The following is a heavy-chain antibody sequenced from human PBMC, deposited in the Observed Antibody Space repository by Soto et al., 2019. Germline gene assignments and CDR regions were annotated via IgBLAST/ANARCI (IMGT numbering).Heavy chain of an antibody. J-gene: IGHJ4*02. CDR2: ISGSGGST. D-gene: IGHD3-22*01. V-gene: IGHV3-23*01. Sequence: PGGSLRLSCAASGFTFSSYAMSWVRQAPGKGLEWVSAISGSGGSTYYADSVKGRFTISRDNSKNTLYLQMNSLRAEDTAVYYCAKDPRATYYYDSSGYYSFDYWGQGTLVTVSS. CDR1: GFTFSSYA. CDR3: AKDPRATYYYDSSGYYSFDY.